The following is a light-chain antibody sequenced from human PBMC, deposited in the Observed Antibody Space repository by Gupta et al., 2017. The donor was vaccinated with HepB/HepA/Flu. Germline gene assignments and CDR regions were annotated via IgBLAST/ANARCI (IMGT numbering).Light chain of an antibody. V-gene: IGKV3-20*01. CDR1: QSVSSSY. Sequence: EIVLTQSPGTLSLSPGERATLSCRASQSVSSSYLALYQQRPGQAPRLLIYGASSRATGISDRFSGSGSGTDFTLTISRLEPEDFGVYYCQQYGSSPWTFGQGTKVEIK. J-gene: IGKJ1*01. CDR3: QQYGSSPWT. CDR2: GAS.